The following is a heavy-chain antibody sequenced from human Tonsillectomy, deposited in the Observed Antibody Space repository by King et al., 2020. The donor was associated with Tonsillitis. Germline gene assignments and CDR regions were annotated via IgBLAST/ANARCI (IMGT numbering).Heavy chain of an antibody. V-gene: IGHV3-23*04. CDR2: ISASGDST. CDR1: GFTFNSYA. J-gene: IGHJ3*02. Sequence: VQLVESGGGLVQPGGSLRVSCAASGFTFNSYAMTWVRQAPGKGLEWVSTISASGDSTYYADSVKGRFTISRDISKSTLFLQMNSLGAEDTAVYYCAKSYNIYYDNSGVFDSFYIWGQGTIVTVSS. D-gene: IGHD3-22*01. CDR3: AKSYNIYYDNSGVFDSFYI.